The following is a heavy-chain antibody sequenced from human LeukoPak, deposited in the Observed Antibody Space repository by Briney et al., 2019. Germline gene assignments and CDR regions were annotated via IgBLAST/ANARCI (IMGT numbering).Heavy chain of an antibody. CDR1: GGSISSSSYY. CDR3: ARVRGSTFYIHY. J-gene: IGHJ4*02. Sequence: ETLSLTCTVSGGSISSSSYYWGWIRQPPGKGLEWIGIIYYSGSTYYNPSLKSRVTISVDTSKNQFSLRLNSVTAADTAVYYCARVRGSTFYIHYWGRGTLVTVSS. CDR2: IYYSGST. D-gene: IGHD2/OR15-2a*01. V-gene: IGHV4-39*07.